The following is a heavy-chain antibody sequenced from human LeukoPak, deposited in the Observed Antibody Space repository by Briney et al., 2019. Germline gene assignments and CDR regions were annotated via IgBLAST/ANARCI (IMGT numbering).Heavy chain of an antibody. J-gene: IGHJ6*03. CDR2: IYDTGST. V-gene: IGHV4-59*01. Sequence: SETLSLTCTVSGGSISRYYWSWIRQPPGRELEWIAYIYDTGSTSSNPSLKSRLTVSIDRSRNQFSLQLNSVTAADTAVYYCARGRRSWPNYYYYYYMDVWGKGTTVTVSS. D-gene: IGHD6-13*01. CDR1: GGSISRYY. CDR3: ARGRRSWPNYYYYYYMDV.